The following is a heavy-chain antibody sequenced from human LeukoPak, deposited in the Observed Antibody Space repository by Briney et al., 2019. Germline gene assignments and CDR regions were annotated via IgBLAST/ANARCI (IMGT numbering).Heavy chain of an antibody. CDR3: AKVPSTYSSSCY. CDR2: ISGSGSST. D-gene: IGHD6-13*01. V-gene: IGHV3-23*01. J-gene: IGHJ4*02. Sequence: GGSLRLSCVASGFTFSNYAMTWVRQAPGKGLEWLSTISGSGSSTYYADSVKGRFTISRDNSKNTLYLQMNSLRAEDTAVYYCAKVPSTYSSSCYWGQGTLVTVSS. CDR1: GFTFSNYA.